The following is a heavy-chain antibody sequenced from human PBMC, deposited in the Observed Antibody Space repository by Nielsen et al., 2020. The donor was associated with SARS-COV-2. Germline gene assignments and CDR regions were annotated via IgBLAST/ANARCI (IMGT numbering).Heavy chain of an antibody. CDR1: GFTFSGSA. CDR3: TRTNRLDY. CDR2: ISSSGGSI. Sequence: GESLKISCVASGFTFSGSAMNWVRQAPGKGLEWVSYISSSGGSIYYADSVKGRFTISRDNAKNSLFLQMNSLRAEDTALYYCTRTNRLDYWGQGTLVTVSS. J-gene: IGHJ4*02. V-gene: IGHV3-48*03.